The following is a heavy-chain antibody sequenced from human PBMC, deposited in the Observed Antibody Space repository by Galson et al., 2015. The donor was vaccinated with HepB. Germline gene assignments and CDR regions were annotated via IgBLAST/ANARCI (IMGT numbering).Heavy chain of an antibody. CDR2: ISYDGSNK. D-gene: IGHD1-26*01. Sequence: SLRLSCAASGFTFSSYGMHWVRQAPGKGLEWVAVISYDGSNKYYADSVKGRFTISRDNSKNTLYLQMNSLRAEDTAVYYCAKDAAVGRYYYYYMDVWGKGTTVTVSS. CDR1: GFTFSSYG. J-gene: IGHJ6*03. V-gene: IGHV3-30*18. CDR3: AKDAAVGRYYYYYMDV.